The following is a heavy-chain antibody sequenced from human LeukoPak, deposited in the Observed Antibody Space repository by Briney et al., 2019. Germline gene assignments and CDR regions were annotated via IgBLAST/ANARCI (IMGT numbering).Heavy chain of an antibody. J-gene: IGHJ4*02. D-gene: IGHD4-17*01. CDR2: IIPIFGTA. Sequence: ASVKVSCKASGGTFSSYAISWVRQAPGQGLEWMGGIIPIFGTANYAQKSQGRVTITADESTSTAYMELSSLRSEDTAVYYCARGGDGDYEGEYFDYWGQGTLVTVSS. V-gene: IGHV1-69*13. CDR3: ARGGDGDYEGEYFDY. CDR1: GGTFSSYA.